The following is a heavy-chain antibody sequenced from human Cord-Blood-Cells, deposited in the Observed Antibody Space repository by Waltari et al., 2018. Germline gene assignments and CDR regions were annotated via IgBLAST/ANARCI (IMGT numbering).Heavy chain of an antibody. CDR2: IYPGDSDP. CDR3: ARRLAEPWAGGGTDAFDI. Sequence: EVQLVQSGAEVKKPGESLKISCKGSGYSFTSYWIGWVRQMPGKGLEWMGIIYPGDSDPRYSPSFQGQVTISADKSISTAYLQWSGRKASDTAMYYCARRLAEPWAGGGTDAFDIWGQGTMVTVSS. J-gene: IGHJ3*02. V-gene: IGHV5-51*03. CDR1: GYSFTSYW. D-gene: IGHD1-1*01.